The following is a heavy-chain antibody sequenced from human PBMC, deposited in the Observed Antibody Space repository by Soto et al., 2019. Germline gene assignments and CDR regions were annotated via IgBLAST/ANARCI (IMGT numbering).Heavy chain of an antibody. CDR3: AREGGYCSSTSCYNWFDP. V-gene: IGHV4-30-4*01. CDR2: IYYSGST. D-gene: IGHD2-2*01. CDR1: GGSISSGDYY. J-gene: IGHJ5*02. Sequence: SETLSLTCTVSGGSISSGDYYWSWIRQPPGKGLEWIGYIYYSGSTYYNPSLKSRVTISVDTSKNRFSLKLSSVTAADTAVYYCAREGGYCSSTSCYNWFDPWGQGTLVTVSS.